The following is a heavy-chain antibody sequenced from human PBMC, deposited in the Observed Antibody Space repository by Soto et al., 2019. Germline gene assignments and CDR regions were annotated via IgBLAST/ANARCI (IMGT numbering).Heavy chain of an antibody. Sequence: QVQLVQSGAEVKKPGSSVKFSCKASGGTFSSYAISWVRQAPGQGLEWMGGIRPIFGTANYAQKFQGRATIPADESTSTAYVELSSLRSEDTAVYYCARDGREGAWFEPWGQGTLVTVSS. D-gene: IGHD1-26*01. CDR3: ARDGREGAWFEP. J-gene: IGHJ5*02. CDR2: IRPIFGTA. CDR1: GGTFSSYA. V-gene: IGHV1-69*01.